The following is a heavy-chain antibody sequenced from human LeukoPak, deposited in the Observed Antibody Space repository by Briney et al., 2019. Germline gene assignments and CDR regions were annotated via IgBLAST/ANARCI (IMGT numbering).Heavy chain of an antibody. CDR2: ISSSSSSYT. V-gene: IGHV3-11*06. CDR3: ARASASYFDY. J-gene: IGHJ4*02. Sequence: GGSLRLPCAASGFTFSDYYMSWIRQAPGKGLEWVSYISSSSSSYTNYADSVKGRFTISRDNAKNSLYLQLNSLRAEDTAVYYCARASASYFDYWGQGTLVTVSS. CDR1: GFTFSDYY.